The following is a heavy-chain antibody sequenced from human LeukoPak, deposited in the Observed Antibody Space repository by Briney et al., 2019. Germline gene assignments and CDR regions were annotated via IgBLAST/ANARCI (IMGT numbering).Heavy chain of an antibody. D-gene: IGHD1-7*01. CDR3: ARVRTTNWFDP. CDR2: TYYRSKWYN. CDR1: GDNVSSNSAA. J-gene: IGHJ5*02. V-gene: IGHV6-1*01. Sequence: QTLSLTWAIFGDNVSSNSAAWHWMTQSPSRGLTWLGRTYYRSKWYNDYAVSVKSRITINPDTSKNQFSLQLNSVTPEDTAVYYCARVRTTNWFDPWGQGTLVTVSS.